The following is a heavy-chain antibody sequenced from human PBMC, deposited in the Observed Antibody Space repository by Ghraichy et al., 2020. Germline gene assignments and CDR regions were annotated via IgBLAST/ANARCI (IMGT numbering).Heavy chain of an antibody. J-gene: IGHJ4*02. CDR3: ARGGYTRSKYYFDY. Sequence: SETLSLTCTVSGGSISSGGYYWSWIRQHPGKGLEWIGYIYYSGSTYYNPSLKSRVTISVDTSKNQFSLKLSSVTAADTAVYYCARGGYTRSKYYFDYWGQGTLVTVSS. CDR1: GGSISSGGYY. CDR2: IYYSGST. D-gene: IGHD5-18*01. V-gene: IGHV4-31*03.